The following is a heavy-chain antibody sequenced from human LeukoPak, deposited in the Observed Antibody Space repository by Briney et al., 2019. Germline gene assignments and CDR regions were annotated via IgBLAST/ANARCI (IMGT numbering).Heavy chain of an antibody. J-gene: IGHJ4*02. V-gene: IGHV4-31*03. CDR2: IYYSGGT. CDR3: ATHTVDNCRGDY. CDR1: GGSISSGGYY. Sequence: SETLSLTCTVSGGSISSGGYYWSWIRQHPGKGLEWIGYIYYSGGTYYNPSLKSRVTISVDTSKNQFSLKLSSVTAADTAVYYCATHTVDNCRGDYWGQGTLVTVSS. D-gene: IGHD4-23*01.